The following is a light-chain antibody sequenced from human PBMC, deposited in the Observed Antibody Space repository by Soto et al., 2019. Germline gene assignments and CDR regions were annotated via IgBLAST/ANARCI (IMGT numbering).Light chain of an antibody. CDR1: QSISTY. CDR2: AAS. J-gene: IGKJ4*01. CDR3: QQSYSTPRT. Sequence: PMPQSPSSLSASVGASFPLTCRASQSISTYLNWYQQTSGKAPKLLIYAASSLQSGVPSRFSGSGSGTDFTLTISSLQSEDFATYYCQQSYSTPRTFGRGTKVDIK. V-gene: IGKV1-39*01.